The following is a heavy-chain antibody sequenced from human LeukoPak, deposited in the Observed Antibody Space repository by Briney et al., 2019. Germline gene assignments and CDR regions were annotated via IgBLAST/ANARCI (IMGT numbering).Heavy chain of an antibody. CDR2: ISAYNGDT. V-gene: IGHV1-18*01. Sequence: ASVKVSCKASGDTFTNFGISWVRQAPGQGLEWMGWISAYNGDTKYSQTFQGGVAMTTDTSTSTSYMELRSLRSDDTAVYYCARDPRDYWGQGTLVTVSS. CDR3: ARDPRDY. CDR1: GDTFTNFG. J-gene: IGHJ4*02.